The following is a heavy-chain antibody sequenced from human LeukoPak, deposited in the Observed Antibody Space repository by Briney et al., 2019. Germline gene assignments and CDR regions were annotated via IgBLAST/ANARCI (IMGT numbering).Heavy chain of an antibody. Sequence: GGSLRLSCAASGFTFSSYSMIWVRQTPGKGLEWVSSIAGGGGYIYYADSVKGRFTISRDNAKNSLYLQMNSLRAEDTAVYYCAKFRLSNYEILTGYYYYFDYWGQGTQVTVSS. D-gene: IGHD3-9*01. J-gene: IGHJ4*02. CDR1: GFTFSSYS. CDR2: IAGGGGYI. CDR3: AKFRLSNYEILTGYYYYFDY. V-gene: IGHV3-21*01.